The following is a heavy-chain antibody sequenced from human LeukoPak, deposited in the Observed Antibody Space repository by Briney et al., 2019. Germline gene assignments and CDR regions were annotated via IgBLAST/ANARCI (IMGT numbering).Heavy chain of an antibody. CDR3: ARKAYSSGWEALVGYAFDI. V-gene: IGHV4-59*01. J-gene: IGHJ3*02. CDR1: GGSISSYY. Sequence: SETLSLTCTVSGGSISSYYWSRIRQPPGKGLEWIGYTYYSGSTNYNPSLKSRVTISVDTSKNQFSLKLSSVTAADTAVYYCARKAYSSGWEALVGYAFDIWGQGTMVTVSS. CDR2: TYYSGST. D-gene: IGHD6-19*01.